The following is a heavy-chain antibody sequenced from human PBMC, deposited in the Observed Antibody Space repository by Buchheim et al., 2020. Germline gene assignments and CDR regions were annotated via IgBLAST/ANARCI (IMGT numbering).Heavy chain of an antibody. CDR1: GFTFGSYW. CDR2: IKEDGSEK. Sequence: EVQLVESGGGLVQPGGSLRLSCAASGFTFGSYWMSWVRQAPGKGLEWVANIKEDGSEKYYVDSVKGRFTISRDNAKRSLYLHMNSLRAEDTAVYYCARDRKYYDNSGHFDYWGQGTL. J-gene: IGHJ4*02. D-gene: IGHD3-22*01. V-gene: IGHV3-7*01. CDR3: ARDRKYYDNSGHFDY.